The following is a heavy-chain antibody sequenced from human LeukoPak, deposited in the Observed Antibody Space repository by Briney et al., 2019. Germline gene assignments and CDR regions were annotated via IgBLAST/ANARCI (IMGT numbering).Heavy chain of an antibody. CDR2: INAGNGNT. Sequence: ASVKVSCKASGYTFTSYAVHWVRQAPGQRLEWMGWINAGNGNTKYSQKFQGRVTITRDTSASTAYMVLSSLRSEDTAVYYCAGVRTAMVAFDYWGQGTLVTVSS. D-gene: IGHD5-18*01. V-gene: IGHV1-3*01. CDR3: AGVRTAMVAFDY. J-gene: IGHJ4*02. CDR1: GYTFTSYA.